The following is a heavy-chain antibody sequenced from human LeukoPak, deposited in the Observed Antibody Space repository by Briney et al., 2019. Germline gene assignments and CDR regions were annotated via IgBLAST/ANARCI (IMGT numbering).Heavy chain of an antibody. Sequence: SETLSLTCTVSGGSISSSDYYWSWIRQPPGKGLEWIGYIYYSGSTYYNPSLKSRVTISVDTSKNQFSLKLSSVTAADTAVYYCASLVATIGNFDYWGQGTLVTVSS. V-gene: IGHV4-30-4*01. CDR3: ASLVATIGNFDY. J-gene: IGHJ4*02. CDR1: GGSISSSDYY. D-gene: IGHD5-12*01. CDR2: IYYSGST.